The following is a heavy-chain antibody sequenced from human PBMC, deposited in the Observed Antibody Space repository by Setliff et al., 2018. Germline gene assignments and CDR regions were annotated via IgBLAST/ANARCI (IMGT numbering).Heavy chain of an antibody. D-gene: IGHD2-2*01. J-gene: IGHJ4*02. CDR3: ARAHSSTLSVHDY. Sequence: GGSLRLSCAASGFTFSTYWMSWVRQAPGKGLEWVANIKQDGSEKYYVDSVKGQFSISRDNAKNTLYLQMNSLRAEDTAVYYCARAHSSTLSVHDYWGQGTLVTVSS. CDR2: IKQDGSEK. CDR1: GFTFSTYW. V-gene: IGHV3-7*01.